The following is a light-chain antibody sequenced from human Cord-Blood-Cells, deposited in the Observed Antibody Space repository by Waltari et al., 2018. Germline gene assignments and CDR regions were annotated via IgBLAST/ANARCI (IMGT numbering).Light chain of an antibody. CDR1: QSISSY. Sequence: DIQMTQSPSSLSASVGDRVTITCRASQSISSYLNWYQQKPGKAPKLLIYAESSLQSGVPSRFSGSGSGTDFTLTISSLQPEDFATYYCQQSYSTPPTFGGGTXVEIK. V-gene: IGKV1-39*01. CDR2: AES. J-gene: IGKJ4*01. CDR3: QQSYSTPPT.